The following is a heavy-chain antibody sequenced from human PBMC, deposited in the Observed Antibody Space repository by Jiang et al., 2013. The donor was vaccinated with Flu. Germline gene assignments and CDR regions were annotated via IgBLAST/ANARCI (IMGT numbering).Heavy chain of an antibody. V-gene: IGHV4-59*01. J-gene: IGHJ3*02. CDR2: IYYSGST. Sequence: GSGLVKPSETLSLTCTVSGGSISSYYWSWIRQPPGKGLEWIGYIYYSGSTNYNPSLKSRVTISVDTSKNQFSLKLSSVTAADTAVYYCARDPGIVGATARAFDIWGQGTMVTVSS. CDR3: ARDPGIVGATARAFDI. CDR1: GGSISSYY. D-gene: IGHD1-26*01.